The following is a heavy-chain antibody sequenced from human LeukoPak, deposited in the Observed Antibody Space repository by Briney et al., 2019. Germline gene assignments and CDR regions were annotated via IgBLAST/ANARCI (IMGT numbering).Heavy chain of an antibody. J-gene: IGHJ4*02. V-gene: IGHV3-23*01. CDR2: ISGSGDNT. CDR3: AKGSYYDSSGSFYFDY. Sequence: GGSLRLSCAASGFTFSSYAMSWVRQAPGKGLEWVSGISGSGDNTYYADSVKGRFTISRGNSKNTLYVQVNSLGTEDTAAYYCAKGSYYDSSGSFYFDYWGQGTLVTVS. CDR1: GFTFSSYA. D-gene: IGHD3-22*01.